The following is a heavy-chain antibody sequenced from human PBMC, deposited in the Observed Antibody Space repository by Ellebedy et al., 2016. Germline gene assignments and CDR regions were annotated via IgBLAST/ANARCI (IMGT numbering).Heavy chain of an antibody. V-gene: IGHV3-23*01. Sequence: GESLKISCAASGFTFSSYAMSWVRQAPGKGLEWVSAISGSGGSTYYADSVKGRFTISRDNSKNTLYLQMNSLRAEDTAVYYCVARGRDIWGQGTMVTVSS. CDR2: ISGSGGST. CDR3: VARGRDI. CDR1: GFTFSSYA. D-gene: IGHD5-24*01. J-gene: IGHJ3*02.